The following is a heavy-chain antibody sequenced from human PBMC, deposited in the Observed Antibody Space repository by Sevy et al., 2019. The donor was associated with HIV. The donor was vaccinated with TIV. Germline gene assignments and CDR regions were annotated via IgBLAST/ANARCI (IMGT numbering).Heavy chain of an antibody. CDR1: GDSVSSNSAA. CDR3: ARGDYFGSGISNYYYYGMDV. D-gene: IGHD3-10*01. CDR2: TYYRSKWYN. J-gene: IGHJ6*02. V-gene: IGHV6-1*01. Sequence: KQSQTLSLTCVISGDSVSSNSAAWNWIRQSPSRGLEWLGRTYYRSKWYNDYAVSVKSRITINPDTSKNQFSLQLNSVTPEDTAVYYCARGDYFGSGISNYYYYGMDVWGQGTTVTVSS.